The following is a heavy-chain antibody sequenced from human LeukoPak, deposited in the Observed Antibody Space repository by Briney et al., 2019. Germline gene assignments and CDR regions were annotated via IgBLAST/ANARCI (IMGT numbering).Heavy chain of an antibody. CDR1: GFTFSSYA. Sequence: GGSLRLSCAASGFTFSSYAMSWVRQAPGKGLEWVSTISGRGDSTYYADSVKGRFTISRDNSKNTLYLQINSLRAEDTALYYCAKGMTTAPRWGQGTLVTVSS. D-gene: IGHD4-11*01. CDR2: ISGRGDST. V-gene: IGHV3-23*01. J-gene: IGHJ4*02. CDR3: AKGMTTAPR.